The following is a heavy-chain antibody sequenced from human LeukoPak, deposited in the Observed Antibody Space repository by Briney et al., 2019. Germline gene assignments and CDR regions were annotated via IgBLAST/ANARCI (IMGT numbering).Heavy chain of an antibody. D-gene: IGHD4-23*01. CDR3: ARVRGYGGNFIRAFDI. CDR1: GGSISSYY. V-gene: IGHV4-4*07. J-gene: IGHJ3*02. CDR2: IYTSVST. Sequence: PSETLSLTCTVSGGSISSYYWSWIRQPAGKGLEWIGHIYTSVSTNYNPSLKSRVTMSVDTSKNQFSLKLSSVTAADTAVYYCARVRGYGGNFIRAFDIWGQGTMVTVSS.